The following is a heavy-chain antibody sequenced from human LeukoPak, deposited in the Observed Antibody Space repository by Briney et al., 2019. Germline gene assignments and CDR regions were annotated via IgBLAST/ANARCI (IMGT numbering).Heavy chain of an antibody. CDR1: GFTFSTYI. Sequence: GGSLRLSCAASGFTFSTYIMNWVRQAPGKGLEWVSAISGSGDSTCYADSVKGRFTISRDNSKNTLYLQVNSLRAEDTAVYYCAKGSGTHFVHDFWGQGTLVTVSS. V-gene: IGHV3-23*01. CDR3: AKGSGTHFVHDF. D-gene: IGHD1-26*01. CDR2: ISGSGDST. J-gene: IGHJ4*02.